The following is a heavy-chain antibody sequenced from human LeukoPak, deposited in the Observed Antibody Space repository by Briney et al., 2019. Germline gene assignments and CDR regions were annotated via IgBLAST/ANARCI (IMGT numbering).Heavy chain of an antibody. CDR3: ARAIVVPAAIGLGYYYYGMDV. CDR1: RYTFTSYA. D-gene: IGHD2-2*02. J-gene: IGHJ6*02. V-gene: IGHV7-4-1*02. CDR2: INTNTGNP. Sequence: GASVTVSCKASRYTFTSYAMNWVRQAPGQGLGWMGWINTNTGNPTYAQGFTGRFVFSLDTSVSTAYLQISSLKAEDTAVYYCARAIVVPAAIGLGYYYYGMDVWGQGTTVTVSS.